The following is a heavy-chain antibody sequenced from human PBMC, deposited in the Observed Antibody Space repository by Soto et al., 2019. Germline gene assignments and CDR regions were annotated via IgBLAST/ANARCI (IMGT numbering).Heavy chain of an antibody. J-gene: IGHJ4*02. Sequence: QVQLVESGGGLVKPGGSLRLSCAASGFTFSDYYMSWIHQAPGKGLEWVSYISSSGYTIYYADSVKGRFTISRDNAKNVLHLQMNLVRVDATAVDFRARDQMIGVTNGDYWGQGTMVTVSS. D-gene: IGHD2-21*01. CDR1: GFTFSDYY. CDR2: ISSSGYTI. CDR3: ARDQMIGVTNGDY. V-gene: IGHV3-11*01.